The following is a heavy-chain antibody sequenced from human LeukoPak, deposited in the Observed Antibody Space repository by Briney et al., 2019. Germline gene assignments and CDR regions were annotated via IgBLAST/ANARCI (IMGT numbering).Heavy chain of an antibody. V-gene: IGHV1-2*02. CDR3: ARDYYGSGTYYKDY. Sequence: VASVKVSRKASGYTFTACYLHWVRQAPGQGLEWMGWIHPNSGGTNYAQNFQGRVSMTTDTSISTVYMELSRLRSDDTSVYYCARDYYGSGTYYKDYWGQGTLVTVSS. CDR1: GYTFTACY. J-gene: IGHJ4*02. D-gene: IGHD3-10*01. CDR2: IHPNSGGT.